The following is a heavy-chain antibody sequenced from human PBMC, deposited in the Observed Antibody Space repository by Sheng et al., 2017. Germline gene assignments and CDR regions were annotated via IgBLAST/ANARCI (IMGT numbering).Heavy chain of an antibody. CDR3: AGGTGDLEY. J-gene: IGHJ4*02. CDR1: GFPFSSYA. D-gene: IGHD7-27*01. CDR2: ISIDGSNK. V-gene: IGHV3-30*01. Sequence: QVQLVESGGGVVQPGRSLTLSCAASGFPFSSYAMFWVRQAPGKGLEWVAVISIDGSNKHYADSVRGRFTISRDNAMNTLYLQLNSLKPEDTAVYFCAGGTGDLEYWGQGSLVTVSS.